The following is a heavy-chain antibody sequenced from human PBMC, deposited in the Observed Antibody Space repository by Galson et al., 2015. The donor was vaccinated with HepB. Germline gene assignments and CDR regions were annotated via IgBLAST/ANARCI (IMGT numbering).Heavy chain of an antibody. CDR1: GFTFSSYA. CDR3: ASVRVTTGGY. D-gene: IGHD4-17*01. V-gene: IGHV3-30*04. Sequence: SLRLSCAASGFTFSSYAMHWVRQAPGKGLEWVAVISYDGSNKYYADSVKGRFTISRDNSKNTLYLQMNSLRAEDTAVYYCASVRVTTGGYWGQGTLVTVSS. J-gene: IGHJ4*02. CDR2: ISYDGSNK.